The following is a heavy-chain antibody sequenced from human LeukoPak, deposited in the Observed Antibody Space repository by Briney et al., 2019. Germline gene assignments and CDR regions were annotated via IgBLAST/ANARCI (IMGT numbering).Heavy chain of an antibody. CDR2: IKQDGSEE. V-gene: IGHV3-7*01. Sequence: PGGSLRLSCAASGFTFSRYWMIWVRQAPGKGLEWVANIKQDGSEEYYVDSVKGRFTISRDNAKNSLYLQMNSLRAEDTAVYYCARDAVYCSGTSCYDRYYMDVWGKGTTVTISS. J-gene: IGHJ6*03. CDR3: ARDAVYCSGTSCYDRYYMDV. D-gene: IGHD2-2*01. CDR1: GFTFSRYW.